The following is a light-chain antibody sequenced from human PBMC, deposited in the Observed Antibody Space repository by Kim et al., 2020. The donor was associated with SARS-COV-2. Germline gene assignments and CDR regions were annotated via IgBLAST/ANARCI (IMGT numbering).Light chain of an antibody. CDR2: GAS. J-gene: IGKJ2*01. Sequence: EIVLTQSPGTLSLSPGERATLSCRASQSVSNNYLAWYQQHGDQPPILIFYGASSRTTAIADCFSGSCSATVFILTSSSLDPEYFAVYYCQQNGSSHRTFGQRTKLEI. CDR3: QQNGSSHRT. V-gene: IGKV3-20*01. CDR1: QSVSNNY.